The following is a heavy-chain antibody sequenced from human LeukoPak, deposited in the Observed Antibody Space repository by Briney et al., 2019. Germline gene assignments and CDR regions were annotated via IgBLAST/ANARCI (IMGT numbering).Heavy chain of an antibody. CDR2: ISYDGSNK. V-gene: IGHV3-30*03. Sequence: PGGSLRLSCAASGFTFSSYGMHWVRQAPGKGLEWVAVISYDGSNKYYADSVKGRFTISRDNSKNTLYLQMNSLRADDTAVYYCAREDEYYFDCWGQGTLVTVSS. CDR3: AREDEYYFDC. J-gene: IGHJ4*02. CDR1: GFTFSSYG.